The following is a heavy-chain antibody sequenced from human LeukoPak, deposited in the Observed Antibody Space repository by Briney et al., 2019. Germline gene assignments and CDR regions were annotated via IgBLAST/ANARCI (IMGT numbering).Heavy chain of an antibody. CDR3: ARSPGGFDFWSGYSFDP. CDR2: IYHSGST. V-gene: IGHV4-38-2*01. J-gene: IGHJ5*02. CDR1: GYSISSGYY. D-gene: IGHD3-3*01. Sequence: PSETLSLTCAVSGYSISSGYYWGWIRQPPGKGLEWIGGIYHSGSTYYNPSLKSRVTISVDTSKNQFSLKLSSVTAADTAVYYCARSPGGFDFWSGYSFDPWGQGTLVTVSS.